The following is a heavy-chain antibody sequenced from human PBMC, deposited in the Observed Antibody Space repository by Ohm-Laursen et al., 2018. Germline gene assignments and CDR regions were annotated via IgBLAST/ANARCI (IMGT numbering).Heavy chain of an antibody. J-gene: IGHJ6*02. D-gene: IGHD6-6*01. CDR1: GFTFSGYS. Sequence: GSLRLSCTASGFTFSGYSMNWVRQAPGKGLEWVSSISTSSSYIFYADSVKGRFTISRDNAKNSLYLQMNSLRAEDTAVYYCARDSSSSSYYGMDVWGQGTTVTVSS. V-gene: IGHV3-21*01. CDR3: ARDSSSSSYYGMDV. CDR2: ISTSSSYI.